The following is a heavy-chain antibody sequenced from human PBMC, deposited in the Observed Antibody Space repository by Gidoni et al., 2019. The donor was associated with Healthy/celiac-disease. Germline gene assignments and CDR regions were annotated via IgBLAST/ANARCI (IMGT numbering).Heavy chain of an antibody. V-gene: IGHV4-39*01. CDR1: GGSISSSSYY. CDR3: ARHQSVYGSSTSCSNNWFDP. J-gene: IGHJ5*02. Sequence: QLQLQESGPGLVKPSETLSLTCTVSGGSISSSSYYGGWIRQPPGQGLGGIGSIYDGGSTYYTPSLKGRFTISVDTSKNPFSLQLSSLTAADTAVYYCARHQSVYGSSTSCSNNWFDPWGQGTPVTVSS. CDR2: IYDGGST. D-gene: IGHD2-2*01.